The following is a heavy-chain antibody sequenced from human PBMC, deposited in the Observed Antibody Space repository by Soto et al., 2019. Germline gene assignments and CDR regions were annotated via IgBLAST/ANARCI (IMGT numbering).Heavy chain of an antibody. Sequence: GGSLRLSCAASGFTFSSYDIHWVRQATGKGLEWVSAIGTAGDTYYPGSVKGRFTISRENAKNSLYLQMNSLRAEDTAVYYCARVRTYGSGSYDPFVLDYWGQGTLVTVSS. V-gene: IGHV3-13*01. J-gene: IGHJ4*02. CDR3: ARVRTYGSGSYDPFVLDY. CDR2: IGTAGDT. D-gene: IGHD3-10*01. CDR1: GFTFSSYD.